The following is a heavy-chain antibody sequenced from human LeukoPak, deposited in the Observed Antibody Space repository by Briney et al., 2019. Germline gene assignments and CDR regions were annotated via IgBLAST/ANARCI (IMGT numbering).Heavy chain of an antibody. J-gene: IGHJ4*02. CDR2: TSYRYKWYN. CDR3: ARWDHGTAYFDS. Sequence: SQTLSLTCAISGDSVSSNSVAWNCIRQSPSRGLEWLGRTSYRYKWYNNYAVSVKSRITINPDTSRNQFSLQLKSVTPEDTAVYYCARWDHGTAYFDSWGQGTLVTVSS. V-gene: IGHV6-1*01. D-gene: IGHD1-26*01. CDR1: GDSVSSNSVA.